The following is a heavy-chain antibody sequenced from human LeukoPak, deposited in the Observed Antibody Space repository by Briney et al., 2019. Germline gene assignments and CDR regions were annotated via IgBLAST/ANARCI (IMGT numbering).Heavy chain of an antibody. CDR2: INPNSGGT. J-gene: IGHJ6*02. CDR3: ATQLPIGAGVAGSVSPVEGMDV. CDR1: GYTFTGYY. D-gene: IGHD6-19*01. V-gene: IGHV1-2*02. Sequence: ASVKVSCKASGYTFTGYYIHWVRQAPGQGLEWMGWINPNSGGTNYAQKFQGRVTMTRDTSISTAYMELSRLRSDDTAVYYCATQLPIGAGVAGSVSPVEGMDVWGQGTTVTVSS.